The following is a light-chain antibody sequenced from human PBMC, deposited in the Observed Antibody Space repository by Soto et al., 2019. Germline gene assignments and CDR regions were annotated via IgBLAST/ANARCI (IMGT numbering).Light chain of an antibody. J-gene: IGKJ5*01. CDR1: QSVNSN. CDR2: GAS. Sequence: EIMMTQSPVTLSVSPGERATLSCRASQSVNSNLAWYQQKPGQAPRLLIYGASTRATGIPASFIGNGSGTEFTLTASRLEPEDFAVYYCQQHGSSPITFGQGTRLE. CDR3: QQHGSSPIT. V-gene: IGKV3-20*01.